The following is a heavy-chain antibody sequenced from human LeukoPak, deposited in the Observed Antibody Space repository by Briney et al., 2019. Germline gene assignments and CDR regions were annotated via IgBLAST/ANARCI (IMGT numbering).Heavy chain of an antibody. CDR2: ISWNSGSI. J-gene: IGHJ3*02. V-gene: IGHV3-9*01. D-gene: IGHD1-26*01. Sequence: GGSLRLSCAASGFTFDDYAMHWVRQAPGKGLEWVSGISWNSGSIGYADSVKGRFTISRDNAKNSLYLQMNSLRAEDTALYYCAKGSEWELPGQADAFDIWGQGTMVTVSS. CDR1: GFTFDDYA. CDR3: AKGSEWELPGQADAFDI.